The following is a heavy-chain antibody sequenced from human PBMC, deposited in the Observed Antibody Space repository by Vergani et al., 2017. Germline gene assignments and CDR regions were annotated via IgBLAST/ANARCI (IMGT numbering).Heavy chain of an antibody. Sequence: VQLVESGGGVVQPGGSLRLSCAASGFTVSTDYFSWVRQAPGKGLEWVSSISGNNDDVYYADSVKGRFTISRDNAKNSLYLDMSSLRAEDTAVYYCVRDVRVSRTWGQGTLVAVSS. J-gene: IGHJ3*01. CDR2: ISGNNDDV. V-gene: IGHV3-21*01. CDR3: VRDVRVSRT. CDR1: GFTVSTDY.